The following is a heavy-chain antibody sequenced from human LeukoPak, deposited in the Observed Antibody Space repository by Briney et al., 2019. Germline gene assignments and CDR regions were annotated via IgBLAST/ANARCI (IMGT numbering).Heavy chain of an antibody. CDR1: GYTFTNYY. V-gene: IGHV1-46*01. Sequence: ASVKVSCKASGYTFTNYYVHWVRQAPGQGLEGMGLINPNGGSTNCAQKFQGRVTMTRDTSTSTVYMELSSLRSEDTAVYYCARGCSGSFRSGGCYWGQGTLVTVSS. J-gene: IGHJ4*02. D-gene: IGHD1-26*01. CDR3: ARGCSGSFRSGGCY. CDR2: INPNGGST.